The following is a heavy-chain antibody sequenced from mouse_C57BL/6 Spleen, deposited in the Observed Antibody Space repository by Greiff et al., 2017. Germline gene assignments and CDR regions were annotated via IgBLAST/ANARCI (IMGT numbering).Heavy chain of an antibody. V-gene: IGHV1-69*01. D-gene: IGHD1-2*01. CDR2: LDPSDSST. J-gene: IGHJ3*01. CDR3: ATTAFAY. Sequence: QVQLKQPGAELVMPGASVTLSCKASGYSFTSYWMHWVKQRPGQGLEWIGELDPSDSSTNSNQKCKGKSTLTVDKSSSTAYMQLSSLTSEDSAVYYCATTAFAYWGQGTLVTVSA. CDR1: GYSFTSYW.